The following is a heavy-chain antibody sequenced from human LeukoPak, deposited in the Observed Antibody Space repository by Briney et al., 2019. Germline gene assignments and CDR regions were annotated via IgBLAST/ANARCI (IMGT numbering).Heavy chain of an antibody. Sequence: GGSLRLSCAASGFTFSSYAMSWVRQAPGKGLEWVSAVSGSGGSTHYADSVKGRFTISRDNSKNTLYLQMNSLRAEDTAVYYCAKDTRWSYYFDYWGQGTLVTVSS. CDR3: AKDTRWSYYFDY. V-gene: IGHV3-23*01. CDR1: GFTFSSYA. D-gene: IGHD1-26*01. CDR2: VSGSGGST. J-gene: IGHJ4*02.